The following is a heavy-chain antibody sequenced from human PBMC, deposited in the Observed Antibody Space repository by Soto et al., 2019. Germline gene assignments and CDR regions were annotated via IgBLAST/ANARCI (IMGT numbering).Heavy chain of an antibody. Sequence: GPSVKVSCKASGYTFTSYGISWVRQAPGQGLEWMGWISAYNGNTNYAQKLQGRVTMTTDTSTSTAYMELRSLRSDDTAVYYCGREDTAMVTSYYYYGMDVWGQGTTVTVSS. D-gene: IGHD5-18*01. CDR1: GYTFTSYG. CDR2: ISAYNGNT. CDR3: GREDTAMVTSYYYYGMDV. V-gene: IGHV1-18*01. J-gene: IGHJ6*02.